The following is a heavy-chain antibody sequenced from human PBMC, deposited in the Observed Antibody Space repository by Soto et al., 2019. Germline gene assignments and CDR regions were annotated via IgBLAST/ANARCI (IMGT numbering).Heavy chain of an antibody. CDR3: ARGYWFDP. Sequence: WTWIRQPPGKGLEWIGYISRSGSSSYAPSLKGRVTFSTDTSKNQVSLKLTYVTVADTAVYYCARGYWFDPWGPGTLVTVSS. J-gene: IGHJ5*02. V-gene: IGHV4-59*01. CDR2: ISRSGSS.